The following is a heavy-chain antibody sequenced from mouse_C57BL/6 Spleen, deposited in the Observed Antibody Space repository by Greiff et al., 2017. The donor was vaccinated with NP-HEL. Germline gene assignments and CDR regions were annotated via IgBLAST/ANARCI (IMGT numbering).Heavy chain of an antibody. D-gene: IGHD1-1*01. CDR3: ARGPTVAFDY. CDR2: INPGSGGT. CDR1: GYAFTNYL. J-gene: IGHJ2*01. V-gene: IGHV1-54*01. Sequence: VQLQQSGAELVRPGTSVKVSCKASGYAFTNYLIEWVKQRPGQGLEWIGVINPGSGGTNYNEKFKGKATLTADKSSSTAYMQLSSLTSEDSAVYFCARGPTVAFDYWGQGTTLTVSS.